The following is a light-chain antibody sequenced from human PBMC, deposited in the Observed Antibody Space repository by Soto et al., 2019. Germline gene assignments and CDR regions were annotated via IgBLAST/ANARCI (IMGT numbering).Light chain of an antibody. J-gene: IGLJ1*01. CDR3: QSFDSNLSGSF. Sequence: QSVLTQPPSVSGAPGQRVTISCTGSSFNIGAGYDVHWYQQLPGTAPKLLIYGNSNRPSGVPDRFSGSKSGTSASLAMTGLQAEDEADYYCQSFDSNLSGSFFGTGTKLTVL. V-gene: IGLV1-40*01. CDR1: SFNIGAGYD. CDR2: GNS.